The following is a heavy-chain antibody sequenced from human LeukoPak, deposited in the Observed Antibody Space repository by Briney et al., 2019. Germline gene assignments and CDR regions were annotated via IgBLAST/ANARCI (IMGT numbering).Heavy chain of an antibody. V-gene: IGHV1-18*01. CDR1: GYTFTSYG. J-gene: IGHJ3*02. CDR3: ARATREIRYFDWSDAFEI. CDR2: ISAYNGNT. D-gene: IGHD3-9*01. Sequence: APVTVSCKASGYTFTSYGISWVRQAPGQGLEWMGWISAYNGNTNYAQKLQGRVTMTTDTSTSTAYMELRSLRSDDTAVYYCARATREIRYFDWSDAFEIWGQGTMVTVSS.